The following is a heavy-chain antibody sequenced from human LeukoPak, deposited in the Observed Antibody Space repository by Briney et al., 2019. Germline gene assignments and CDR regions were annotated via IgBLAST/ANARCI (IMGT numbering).Heavy chain of an antibody. J-gene: IGHJ6*02. Sequence: SETLSLTCTVSGGSISSYYWSWIRQPAGKGLEWIGRIYTSGSTNYNPSLKSRVTMSVDTSKNRFSLKLGSVTAAATAVYYRARARPRFGESSRAIMDVWGQGTTVTVSS. V-gene: IGHV4-4*07. CDR3: ARARPRFGESSRAIMDV. CDR2: IYTSGST. CDR1: GGSISSYY. D-gene: IGHD3-16*02.